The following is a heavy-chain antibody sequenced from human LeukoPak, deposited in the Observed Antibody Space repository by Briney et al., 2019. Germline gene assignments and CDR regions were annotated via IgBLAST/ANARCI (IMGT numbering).Heavy chain of an antibody. J-gene: IGHJ4*02. Sequence: SETLSLTCAVYGGSFSGYYWSWISQPPGKGLEWIGEINHSGSTNYNPSLKSRVTTSVDTSKNQFSLKLSSVTAADTAIYNCARTSSGSYHQVYYWGKGTLVTVS. CDR3: ARTSSGSYHQVYY. CDR1: GGSFSGYY. V-gene: IGHV4-34*01. CDR2: INHSGST. D-gene: IGHD1-26*01.